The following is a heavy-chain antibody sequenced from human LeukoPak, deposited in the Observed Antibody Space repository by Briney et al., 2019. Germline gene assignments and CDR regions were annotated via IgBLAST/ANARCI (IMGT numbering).Heavy chain of an antibody. V-gene: IGHV3-23*01. J-gene: IGHJ3*01. D-gene: IGHD3-22*01. CDR1: GFTFSSYA. Sequence: GGSLRLSCEASGFTFSSYAMAWVRQAPGEGLDWVSVIGASGADTYYSDSAKGRFTVSRDNSKDTLFLHMSSLRVEDTAVYFCATRPRDSSGYYLGAFDGWGQGTTVTVSS. CDR2: IGASGADT. CDR3: ATRPRDSSGYYLGAFDG.